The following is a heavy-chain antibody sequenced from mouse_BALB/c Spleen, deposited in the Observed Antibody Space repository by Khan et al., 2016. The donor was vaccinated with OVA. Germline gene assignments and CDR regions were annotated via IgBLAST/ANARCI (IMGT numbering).Heavy chain of an antibody. CDR1: GFTFTNYG. J-gene: IGHJ1*01. V-gene: IGHV9-1*02. CDR2: INTYTGEP. CDR3: TRISSYWYSDF. D-gene: IGHD6-2*01. Sequence: QIQLVQSGPELKKPGETVKISCKASGFTFTNYGMNWVKQAPGKDLKWMGWINTYTGEPTYGDDFKGRFALSLETSASTAYLQISNLKNEDMATXFCTRISSYWYSDFWGAGTTVTVSS.